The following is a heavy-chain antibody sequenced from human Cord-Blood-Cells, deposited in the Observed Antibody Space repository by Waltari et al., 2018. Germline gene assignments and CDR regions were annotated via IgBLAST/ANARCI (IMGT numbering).Heavy chain of an antibody. CDR1: GGTFSSYA. Sequence: QVQLVQSGAEVKKPGSSVKVSCTASGGTFSSYAISWVRQAPGQGLEWMGGIIPIFGTANYAQKFQGRVTITADESTSTAYMELSSLRSEDTAVYYCARDLASTPHQGSYNWFDPWGQGTLVTVSS. V-gene: IGHV1-69*01. J-gene: IGHJ5*02. CDR3: ARDLASTPHQGSYNWFDP. D-gene: IGHD6-6*01. CDR2: IIPIFGTA.